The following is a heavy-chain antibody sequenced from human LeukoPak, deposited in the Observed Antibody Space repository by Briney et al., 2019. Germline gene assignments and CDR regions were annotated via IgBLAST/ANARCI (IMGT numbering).Heavy chain of an antibody. D-gene: IGHD7-27*01. Sequence: PSEILSLTCTVSGYSISSGYYWGWIRQPPGKGLEWIGSIYHSGSTYYNPSLKSRVTISVDTSKNQFSLKLSSVTAADTAVYYCARDRLSLGAFDIWGQGTMVTVSS. J-gene: IGHJ3*02. CDR3: ARDRLSLGAFDI. CDR1: GYSISSGYY. CDR2: IYHSGST. V-gene: IGHV4-38-2*02.